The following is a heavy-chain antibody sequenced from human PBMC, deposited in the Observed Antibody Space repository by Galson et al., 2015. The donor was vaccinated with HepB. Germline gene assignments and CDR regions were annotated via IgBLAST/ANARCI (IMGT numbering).Heavy chain of an antibody. V-gene: IGHV3-23*01. CDR1: GFTFSNYA. CDR3: AKIRVGGRDWNYVVDF. CDR2: ISSSGDNT. Sequence: SLRLSCAASGFTFSNYAMSWVRQAPGRGLEWVSAISSSGDNTYYADSMRGRFTISRDNSESTLYLQMNNLRADDTAVYYCAKIRVGGRDWNYVVDFWGQGTLVTVSS. D-gene: IGHD1-7*01. J-gene: IGHJ4*02.